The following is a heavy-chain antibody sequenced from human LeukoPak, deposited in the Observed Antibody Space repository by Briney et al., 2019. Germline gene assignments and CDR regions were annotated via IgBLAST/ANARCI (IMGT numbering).Heavy chain of an antibody. J-gene: IGHJ6*03. CDR1: GFPFSSYA. V-gene: IGHV3-30*04. CDR2: ISYDGSNK. Sequence: GGSLTLSCAASGFPFSSYAMHWLRQAPGKALEWVADISYDGSNKYYADSVKGRFTISRDNSKNTLYLQMNSLRAEDTAVYYCAREVRRGYYYYYMDVWGKGTTVTVSS. CDR3: AREVRRGYYYYYMDV.